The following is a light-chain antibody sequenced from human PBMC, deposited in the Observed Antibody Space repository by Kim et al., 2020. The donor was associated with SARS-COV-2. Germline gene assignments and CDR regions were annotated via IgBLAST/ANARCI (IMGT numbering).Light chain of an antibody. CDR3: CSYAGSSTLV. CDR1: SSDVGSYNL. V-gene: IGLV2-23*02. Sequence: QSVVTQPASVSGSPGQSITISCTGTSSDVGSYNLVSWYQQHPGKAPKLMIYEVSKRPSGVSNRFSGSKSGNTASLTISGLQAEDEADYYYCSYAGSSTLVFGGGTQLTVL. CDR2: EVS. J-gene: IGLJ3*02.